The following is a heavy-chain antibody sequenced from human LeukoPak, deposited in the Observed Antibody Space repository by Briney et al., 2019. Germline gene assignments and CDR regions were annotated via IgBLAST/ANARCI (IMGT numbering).Heavy chain of an antibody. D-gene: IGHD6-13*01. J-gene: IGHJ4*02. V-gene: IGHV3-30*04. CDR1: GFTISNFA. Sequence: GGSPRLSCAVSGFTISNFAMHGVRQAPGKGLEWVAVVSYDEKNKFYADSVKGRFSVSRDNSKNTVYLQLSNLRTEDTAVYYCARGWRYSSPYYFDFWGQGTLVTVSS. CDR2: VSYDEKNK. CDR3: ARGWRYSSPYYFDF.